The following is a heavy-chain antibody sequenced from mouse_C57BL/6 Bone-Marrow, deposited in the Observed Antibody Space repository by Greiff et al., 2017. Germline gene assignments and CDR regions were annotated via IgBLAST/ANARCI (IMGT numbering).Heavy chain of an antibody. CDR2: IRSKSNNYAT. CDR1: GFSFNTYA. J-gene: IGHJ3*01. Sequence: EVQGVESGGGLVQPKGSLKLSCAASGFSFNTYAMNWVRQAPGKGLEWVARIRSKSNNYATYYADSVKDRFTISRDDSESMLYLQMNNLKTEGTAMYYCVSLDGYPFAYWGQGTLVTVSA. V-gene: IGHV10-1*01. CDR3: VSLDGYPFAY. D-gene: IGHD2-3*01.